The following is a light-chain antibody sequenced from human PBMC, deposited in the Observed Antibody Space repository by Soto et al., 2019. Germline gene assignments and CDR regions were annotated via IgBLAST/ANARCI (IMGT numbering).Light chain of an antibody. V-gene: IGKV1-5*01. CDR1: QSISSW. J-gene: IGKJ1*01. Sequence: DIQMTQPPSSLCASVGDRVTITCRASQSISSWLAWYQQKPGKAPKLLIYDASSLESGVPSRFSGSGSGTEFTLTITSLQPDDFATYYCQQYNSYPWTFGQGTKVDI. CDR3: QQYNSYPWT. CDR2: DAS.